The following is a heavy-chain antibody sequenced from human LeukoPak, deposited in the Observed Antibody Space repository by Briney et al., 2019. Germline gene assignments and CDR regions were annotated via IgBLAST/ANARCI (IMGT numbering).Heavy chain of an antibody. CDR2: ISGSGGST. D-gene: IGHD1-14*01. V-gene: IGHV3-23*01. Sequence: PGGSLRLSCAASGFTFSNYAMSWVRLAPGKGLEWVSAISGSGGSTYYADSVKGRFTIPRDNSKNTLYLQMNSLRADDTAVYYCARETPGSRVFDSWGQGTLVTVSS. CDR1: GFTFSNYA. CDR3: ARETPGSRVFDS. J-gene: IGHJ4*02.